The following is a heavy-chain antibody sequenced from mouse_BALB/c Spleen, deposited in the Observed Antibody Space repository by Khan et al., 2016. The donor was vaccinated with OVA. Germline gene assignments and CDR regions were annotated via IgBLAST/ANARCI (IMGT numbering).Heavy chain of an antibody. Sequence: QVQLKESGPGLVQPSQSLSITCTVSGFSLTNYSVHWVRQSPGKGLEWLGVIWSAGSTDYNAAFISRLTIRKDDSRSKVFFKMNSLQPNDTAIYYCARRVYDYGRGALFAYWGQGTLVTVSA. CDR3: ARRVYDYGRGALFAY. CDR1: GFSLTNYS. D-gene: IGHD2-4*01. J-gene: IGHJ3*01. V-gene: IGHV2-2*02. CDR2: IWSAGST.